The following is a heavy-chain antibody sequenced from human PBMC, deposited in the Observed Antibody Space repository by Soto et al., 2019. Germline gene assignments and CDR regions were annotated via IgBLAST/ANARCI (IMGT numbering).Heavy chain of an antibody. Sequence: QVQLVESGGGVVQPGGSLRLSCAASGFTFSGYGMHWVRQSPGEGLEWVAILANDGSYQYYAESVKGRFTISRDNSKNTLYLQMDSLRPADTAVYYCARSIGGSSYYPPDYWGQGTLVTVSS. CDR3: ARSIGGSSYYPPDY. CDR2: LANDGSYQ. D-gene: IGHD2-15*01. V-gene: IGHV3-30*03. J-gene: IGHJ4*02. CDR1: GFTFSGYG.